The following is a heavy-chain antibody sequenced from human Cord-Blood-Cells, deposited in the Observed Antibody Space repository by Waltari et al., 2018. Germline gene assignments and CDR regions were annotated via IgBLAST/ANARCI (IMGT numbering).Heavy chain of an antibody. Sequence: EVQLVESGGGLVQPGGSLKLSCAASGFTFSGPAMHWVRQASGKGLEWVGRIRSKANSYATAYAASVKGRFTISRDDSKNTAYLQMNSLKTEDTAVYYCTRSPYYDSSGYAFDIWGQGTMVTVSS. CDR2: IRSKANSYAT. CDR1: GFTFSGPA. D-gene: IGHD3-22*01. J-gene: IGHJ3*02. V-gene: IGHV3-73*02. CDR3: TRSPYYDSSGYAFDI.